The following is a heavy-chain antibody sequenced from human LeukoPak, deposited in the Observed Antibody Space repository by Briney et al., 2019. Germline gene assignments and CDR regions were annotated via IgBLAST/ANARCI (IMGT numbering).Heavy chain of an antibody. V-gene: IGHV3-66*02. Sequence: GGSLRLSCAASGFTFSSYAMSWVRQAPGKGLEWVSVIYSGGSTYYADSVKGRFTISRDNSKSTLYLQMNSLRAEDTAVYYCARDSFFGYRGYFDYWGQGTLVTVSS. CDR3: ARDSFFGYRGYFDY. D-gene: IGHD3-3*01. J-gene: IGHJ4*02. CDR1: GFTFSSYA. CDR2: IYSGGST.